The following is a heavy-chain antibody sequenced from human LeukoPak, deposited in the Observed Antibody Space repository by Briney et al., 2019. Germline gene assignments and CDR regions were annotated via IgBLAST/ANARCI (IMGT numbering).Heavy chain of an antibody. CDR2: ISAYNGNT. CDR1: GYTFTGYY. Sequence: WASVKVSCKASGYTFTGYYMHWVRQAPGQGLEWMGWISAYNGNTNYAQKLQGRVTMATDTSTSTAYMELRSLRSDDTAVYYCARTVDTAIEDYMDVWGKGTTVTVSS. V-gene: IGHV1-18*04. CDR3: ARTVDTAIEDYMDV. D-gene: IGHD5-18*01. J-gene: IGHJ6*03.